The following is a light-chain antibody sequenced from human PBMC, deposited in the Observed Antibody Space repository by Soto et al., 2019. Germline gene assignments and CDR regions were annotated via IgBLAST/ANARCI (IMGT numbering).Light chain of an antibody. CDR3: KSYAGSNTYV. Sequence: ALTQPPSASGSPGQSVTISCTGTKSDIGVYDFVSWYQHHPGKAPRLIIYEVVQRPSGVPDRFSGSKSGNTASLTVSGLQAADEADYFCKSYAGSNTYVFGSGTKVIVL. V-gene: IGLV2-8*01. CDR2: EVV. CDR1: KSDIGVYDF. J-gene: IGLJ1*01.